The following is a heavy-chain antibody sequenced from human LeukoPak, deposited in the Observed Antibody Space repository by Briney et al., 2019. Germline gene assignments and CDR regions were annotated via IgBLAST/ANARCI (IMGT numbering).Heavy chain of an antibody. V-gene: IGHV3-30-3*01. D-gene: IGHD6-6*01. Sequence: PGRSLRLSCAASGFTFSSYAMHWVRQAPGKGLEWVAVISYDGSNKYYADSVKGRFTISRDNSKNTLYLQMNSLRAEDAAVYYCARDRRQIDYWGQGTLVTVSS. CDR1: GFTFSSYA. J-gene: IGHJ4*02. CDR2: ISYDGSNK. CDR3: ARDRRQIDY.